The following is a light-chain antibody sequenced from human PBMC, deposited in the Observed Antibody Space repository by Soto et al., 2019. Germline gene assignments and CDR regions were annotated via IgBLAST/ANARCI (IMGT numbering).Light chain of an antibody. J-gene: IGLJ1*01. CDR3: SAYTSSSIPYV. CDR2: DVS. V-gene: IGLV2-14*01. CDR1: SSDVGGYNY. Sequence: QSALTQPASVSGSPGQSITISCTGTSSDVGGYNYVSWYQQHPGKAPKLMIYDVSNLPSGVSNRFSGAKYGNTASLTISGLQAEDEADYYCSAYTSSSIPYVFGTGTKLTVL.